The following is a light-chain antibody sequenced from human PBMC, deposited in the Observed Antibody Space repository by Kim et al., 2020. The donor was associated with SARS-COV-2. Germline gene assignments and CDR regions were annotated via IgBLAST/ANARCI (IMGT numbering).Light chain of an antibody. J-gene: IGLJ2*01. CDR1: SNDIGTFDF. V-gene: IGLV2-14*03. Sequence: QSALTQPASVSGSPGQSVTISCTGTSNDIGTFDFVSWYQQHPGKAPRLMIYDVSDRPSGVSHRFSASKSDNTASLTISGLQAEDEADYYCSSYSASSTYVLFGGGTQLTVL. CDR3: SSYSASSTYVL. CDR2: DVS.